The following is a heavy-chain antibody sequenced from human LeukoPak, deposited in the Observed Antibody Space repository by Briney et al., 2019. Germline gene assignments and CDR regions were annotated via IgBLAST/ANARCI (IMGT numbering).Heavy chain of an antibody. D-gene: IGHD5-18*01. V-gene: IGHV1-8*01. J-gene: IGHJ4*02. CDR2: MNPNSGNT. CDR3: ARGRYSYGYFPVY. Sequence: ASVKVSCKASGYTFTSYDINWVRQATGQGLEWMGWMNPNSGNTGYAQKFQGRVTMTRNTSISTAYMELSSLRSEDAAVYYCARGRYSYGYFPVYWGQGTLVTVSS. CDR1: GYTFTSYD.